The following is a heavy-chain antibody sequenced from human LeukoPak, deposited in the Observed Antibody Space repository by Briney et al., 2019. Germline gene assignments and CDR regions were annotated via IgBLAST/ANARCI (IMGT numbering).Heavy chain of an antibody. D-gene: IGHD4-23*01. V-gene: IGHV1-8*01. J-gene: IGHJ5*02. CDR1: GYTFTSYD. Sequence: ASVKVSCKASGYTFTSYDINWVRQATGQGLEWMGWMNPNSGNTGYAQKFQGRVTMTRNTSISTAYMELSSLRSEDTAVYYCAIPPTLTTVEGWFDPWGQGTLVTVSS. CDR3: AIPPTLTTVEGWFDP. CDR2: MNPNSGNT.